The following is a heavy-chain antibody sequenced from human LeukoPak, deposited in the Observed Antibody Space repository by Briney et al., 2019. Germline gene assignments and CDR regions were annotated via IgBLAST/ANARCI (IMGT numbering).Heavy chain of an antibody. CDR1: GFTFSSYG. Sequence: GGSLRLSCAASGFTFSSYGMHWVRQAPGKGLEWVAFIRYDASNKYYADSVKGRFTISRDNSKNTLYLQMNSLRAEDTAVYYCAKGVGAPAYYYMDVWGKGTTVTVSS. D-gene: IGHD1-26*01. J-gene: IGHJ6*03. CDR3: AKGVGAPAYYYMDV. V-gene: IGHV3-30*02. CDR2: IRYDASNK.